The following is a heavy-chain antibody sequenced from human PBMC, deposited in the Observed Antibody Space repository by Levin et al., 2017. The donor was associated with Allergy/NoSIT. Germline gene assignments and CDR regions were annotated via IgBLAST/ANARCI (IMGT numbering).Heavy chain of an antibody. CDR3: ARRYTNSSFYVS. V-gene: IGHV5-51*01. CDR1: GYSFSNYW. J-gene: IGHJ4*02. D-gene: IGHD4-11*01. Sequence: GESLKISCKGSGYSFSNYWIGWVRQMPGKGLEYMGTIYPGDSDTRYSPSFQGQVTISADKSISTAYLQWNSLKASDTAMYYCARRYTNSSFYVSWGQGTLVTVSS. CDR2: IYPGDSDT.